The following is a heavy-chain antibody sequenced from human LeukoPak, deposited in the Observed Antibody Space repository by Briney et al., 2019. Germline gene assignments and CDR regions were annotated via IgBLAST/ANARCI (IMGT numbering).Heavy chain of an antibody. Sequence: GGSLRLSCAASGFTSSSYDMHWVRQATGKGLEWVSAIGTAGDTYYPGSVKGRFTISRENAKNSLCLQMNSLRAGDTAVYYCARAVLPHDAFDIWGQGTMVTVSS. CDR3: ARAVLPHDAFDI. CDR2: IGTAGDT. CDR1: GFTSSSYD. J-gene: IGHJ3*02. V-gene: IGHV3-13*01.